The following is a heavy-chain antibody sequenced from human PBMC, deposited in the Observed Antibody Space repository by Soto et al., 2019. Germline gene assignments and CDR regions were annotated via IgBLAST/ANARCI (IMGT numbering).Heavy chain of an antibody. CDR3: ARDRSLADRGGDCYTFDY. D-gene: IGHD2-21*02. V-gene: IGHV3-21*01. J-gene: IGHJ4*02. CDR2: ISSSSSYI. Sequence: EVQLVESGGGLVKPGGSLRLSCAASGFTFSSYSMNWVRQAPGKGLEWVSSISSSSSYIYYADSVKGRFTISRDNAKNSLYLQMNSLRAEDTAVYYCARDRSLADRGGDCYTFDYWGQGTLVTVSS. CDR1: GFTFSSYS.